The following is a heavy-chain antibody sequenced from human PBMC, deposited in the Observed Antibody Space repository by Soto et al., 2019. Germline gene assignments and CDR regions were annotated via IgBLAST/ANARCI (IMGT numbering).Heavy chain of an antibody. CDR1: GFTFSSYG. CDR3: AKDGWKAMVPRRYYYYGMDV. V-gene: IGHV3-30*18. D-gene: IGHD5-18*01. J-gene: IGHJ6*02. Sequence: GGSLRLSCAASGFTFSSYGMHWVRQAPGKGLEWVAVISYDGSNKYYADSVKGRFTISRDNSKNTLYLQMNSLRAEDTAVYYCAKDGWKAMVPRRYYYYGMDVWGQGTTVTVSS. CDR2: ISYDGSNK.